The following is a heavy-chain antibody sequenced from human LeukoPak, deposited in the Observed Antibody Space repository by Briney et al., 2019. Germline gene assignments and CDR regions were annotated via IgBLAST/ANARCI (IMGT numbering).Heavy chain of an antibody. V-gene: IGHV3-48*02. D-gene: IGHD3-3*01. CDR2: ISSSSRTI. J-gene: IGHJ6*02. CDR1: GFTFSSYS. Sequence: PGGSLRLSCAASGFTFSSYSMNWVRQAPGKGLEWVSYISSSSRTIYYADSVKGRFTISRDDAKNSLYLQMNSLRDEDTAVYYCARSPLSDYDFWSGPYYYYYGMDVWGQGTTVTVSS. CDR3: ARSPLSDYDFWSGPYYYYYGMDV.